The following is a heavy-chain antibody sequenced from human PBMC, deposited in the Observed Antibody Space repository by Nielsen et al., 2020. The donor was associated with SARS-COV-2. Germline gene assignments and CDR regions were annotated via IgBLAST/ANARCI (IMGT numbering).Heavy chain of an antibody. CDR2: MNPNSGNT. Sequence: ASVKVSCKASGYTFTSYAMHWVRQAPGQRLDWMGWMNPNSGNTGYAQKFQGRVTMTRNTSISTAYMELSSLRSEDTAVYYCARSGAYYYYGMDVWGQGTTVTVSS. V-gene: IGHV1-8*02. D-gene: IGHD3-10*01. J-gene: IGHJ6*02. CDR1: GYTFTSYA. CDR3: ARSGAYYYYGMDV.